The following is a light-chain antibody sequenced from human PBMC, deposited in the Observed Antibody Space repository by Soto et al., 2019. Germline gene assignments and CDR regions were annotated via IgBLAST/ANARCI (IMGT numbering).Light chain of an antibody. V-gene: IGLV7-43*01. Sequence: QAVVTQEPSLTVSPGGTVTLTFASSTVAVTSGYYPNWFQQKAGQAPRVLIYSTSNKHSWTPARFSGSLLGGKAALTLSGVQPEDEAEYYCLLFYGDAWVFGGGTKLTVL. CDR3: LLFYGDAWV. J-gene: IGLJ3*02. CDR2: STS. CDR1: TVAVTSGYY.